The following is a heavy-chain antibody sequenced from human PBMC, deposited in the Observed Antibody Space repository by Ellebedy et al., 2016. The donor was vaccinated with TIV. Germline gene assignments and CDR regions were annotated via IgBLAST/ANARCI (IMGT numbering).Heavy chain of an antibody. D-gene: IGHD3-22*01. J-gene: IGHJ3*02. CDR1: GYTFTSYG. V-gene: IGHV1-18*04. CDR2: NNIYTGKT. CDR3: AIDLGGYSDSSGYYYPDAFDI. Sequence: AASVKVSCKASGYTFTSYGLIWVRQAPGQGLEWMGWNNIYTGKTKYVEKLRGRVTMTTDTSTGTAYLDLRSLRSDDTAVYYCAIDLGGYSDSSGYYYPDAFDIWGQGTMVTVSS.